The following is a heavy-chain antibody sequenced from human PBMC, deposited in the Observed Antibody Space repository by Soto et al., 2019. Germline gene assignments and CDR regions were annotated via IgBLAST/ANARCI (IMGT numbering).Heavy chain of an antibody. V-gene: IGHV3-23*01. CDR3: AKGSDIAGYPNAQAAIDY. CDR1: GFTFSSYA. D-gene: IGHD2-15*01. CDR2: ISGSGGST. Sequence: EVQLLESGGGLVQPGGSLRLSCAASGFTFSSYAMSWVRQARGERLEWVSAISGSGGSTYYADSVKGRFTISRDNSKNTLYLQMNSLRAEDTAVYYCAKGSDIAGYPNAQAAIDYWGQGTLVTVSS. J-gene: IGHJ4*02.